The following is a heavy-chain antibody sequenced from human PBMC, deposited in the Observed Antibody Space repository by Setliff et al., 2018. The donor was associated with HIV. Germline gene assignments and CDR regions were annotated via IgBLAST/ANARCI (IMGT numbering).Heavy chain of an antibody. CDR3: ARTRGYTYGYIDY. Sequence: ASETLSLTCAVSGYSISSGYYWGWIRQPPGKGLEWIGSIYHSGSTYYNPSLKSRVTISVDTSKNQFSLKLSSVTAADTAVYYCARTRGYTYGYIDYWGQGTLVTVSS. CDR2: IYHSGST. D-gene: IGHD5-18*01. J-gene: IGHJ4*02. CDR1: GYSISSGYY. V-gene: IGHV4-38-2*01.